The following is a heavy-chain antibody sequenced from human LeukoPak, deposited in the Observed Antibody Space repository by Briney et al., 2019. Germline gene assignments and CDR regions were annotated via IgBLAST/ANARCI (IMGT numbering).Heavy chain of an antibody. V-gene: IGHV3-30-3*01. J-gene: IGHJ6*02. CDR1: GFTFSSYA. D-gene: IGHD3-9*01. CDR3: ARDRRINFDWLLLSYGMDV. Sequence: PGRSLRLSCAASGFTFSSYAMHWVRQAPGKGLEWVAVISYDGSNKYYADSVKGRFTISRDNSRNTLYLQMNSLRAEDTAVYYCARDRRINFDWLLLSYGMDVWGQGTTVTVSS. CDR2: ISYDGSNK.